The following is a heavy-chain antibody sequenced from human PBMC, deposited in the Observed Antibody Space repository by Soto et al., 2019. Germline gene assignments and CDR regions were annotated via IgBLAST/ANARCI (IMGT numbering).Heavy chain of an antibody. V-gene: IGHV4-34*01. CDR1: GGSFSGYY. J-gene: IGHJ3*02. CDR2: INHSGST. D-gene: IGHD2-15*01. CDR3: AREVGYCSGGSCHFDAFDI. Sequence: PSETLSLTCAVYGGSFSGYYWSWIRQPPGKGLEWTGEINHSGSTNYNPSLKSRVTISVDTSKNQFSLKLSSVTAADTAVYYCAREVGYCSGGSCHFDAFDIWGQGTMVTVS.